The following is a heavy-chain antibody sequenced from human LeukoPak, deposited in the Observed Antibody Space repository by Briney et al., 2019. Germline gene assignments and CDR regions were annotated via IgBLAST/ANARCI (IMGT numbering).Heavy chain of an antibody. V-gene: IGHV4-31*03. CDR3: ARDGYYYGSGTE. CDR2: IYYSGST. D-gene: IGHD3-10*01. J-gene: IGHJ4*02. CDR1: GGSISSGGYY. Sequence: SETLSLTCTVSGGSISSGGYYWSWIRQHPGKGLEWIGYIYYSGSTYYNPSLKGRVTISVDTSKNQFSLKLSSVTAADTAVYYCARDGYYYGSGTEWGQGTLVTVSS.